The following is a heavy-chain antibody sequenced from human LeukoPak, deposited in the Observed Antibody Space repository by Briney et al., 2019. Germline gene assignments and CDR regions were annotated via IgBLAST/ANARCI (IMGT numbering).Heavy chain of an antibody. V-gene: IGHV1-18*01. CDR2: ISAYNGNT. CDR1: GYTFTSYG. CDR3: ARAKFKDNAGDYSYY. D-gene: IGHD1-14*01. Sequence: ASVKVSCKASGYTFTSYGISWVRQAPGQGLEWMGWISAYNGNTNYAQKLQGRVTMTTDTSTSTAYMELRSLRSDDTAVYYCARAKFKDNAGDYSYYWGQGTLVTVSS. J-gene: IGHJ4*02.